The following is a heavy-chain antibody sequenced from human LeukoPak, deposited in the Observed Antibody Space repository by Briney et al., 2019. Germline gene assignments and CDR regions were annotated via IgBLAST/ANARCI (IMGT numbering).Heavy chain of an antibody. D-gene: IGHD3-3*01. J-gene: IGHJ4*02. CDR3: ARDLRLYYDFWSGFDY. CDR2: TYYRSKWYN. V-gene: IGHV6-1*01. Sequence: SQTLSLTCAISGDSVSSNSTAWNWIRQSPSRGLEWLGRTYYRSKWYNDYAVSVKSRITINPDTSKNQFSLQLNSVTPEDTAVYYCARDLRLYYDFWSGFDYWGQGTLVTVSS. CDR1: GDSVSSNSTA.